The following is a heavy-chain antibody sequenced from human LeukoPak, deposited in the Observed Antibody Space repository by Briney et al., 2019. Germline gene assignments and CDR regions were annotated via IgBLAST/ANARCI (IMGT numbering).Heavy chain of an antibody. CDR2: INPSGVST. J-gene: IGHJ4*02. CDR1: GYTFTSYY. CDR3: ASPRAYEKYYFDY. Sequence: ASVKVSCKASGYTFTSYYMHWVRQAPGQGLEWMGIINPSGVSTSYAQKFQGRVTMTRDTSTSTVYMELSSLRSEDTDVYYCASPRAYEKYYFDYWGQGTLVTVSS. D-gene: IGHD3-3*01. V-gene: IGHV1-46*01.